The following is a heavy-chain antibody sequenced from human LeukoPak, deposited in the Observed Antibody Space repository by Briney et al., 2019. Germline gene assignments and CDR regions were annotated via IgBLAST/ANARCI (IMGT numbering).Heavy chain of an antibody. CDR2: LYYGGNT. D-gene: IGHD5-12*01. V-gene: IGHV4-34*01. J-gene: IGHJ4*02. CDR3: ASLGYGGEYFDC. CDR1: GGSFSGYY. Sequence: PSETLSLTCAVYGGSFSGYYWSWIRQPPGKGLEWIGILYYGGNTYHNVSLKSRVTISADTSKNLFSLELSSVTAADTAVYYCASLGYGGEYFDCWGQGTLVTVSS.